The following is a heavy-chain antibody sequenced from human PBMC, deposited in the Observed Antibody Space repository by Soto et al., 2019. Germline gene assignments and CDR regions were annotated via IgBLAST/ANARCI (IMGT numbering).Heavy chain of an antibody. D-gene: IGHD2-21*02. Sequence: SATLSLTCSVSGESISSSSYYWGWIRQSPGKGLEWIGSIYYSGSTYYNPSLKSRVAMSVDTSKNQFSLKLRSVSAADTAVYYCARQRTSVVTQAYFDDWGQGSLVTAPQ. J-gene: IGHJ4*02. CDR1: GESISSSSYY. CDR2: IYYSGST. V-gene: IGHV4-39*01. CDR3: ARQRTSVVTQAYFDD.